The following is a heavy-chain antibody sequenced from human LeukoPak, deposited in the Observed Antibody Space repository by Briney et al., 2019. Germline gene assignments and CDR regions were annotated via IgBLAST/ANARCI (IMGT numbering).Heavy chain of an antibody. CDR3: ARHEAGGSASHFPFDY. Sequence: GGSLRLSCAASGFTFSSYGMHWVRQAPGKGLEWVAVISYDGSNKYYADSVKGRFTISRDNSKNTLYLQMNSLRAEDTAVYYCARHEAGGSASHFPFDYWGQGTLVTVSS. CDR2: ISYDGSNK. D-gene: IGHD3-10*01. J-gene: IGHJ4*02. CDR1: GFTFSSYG. V-gene: IGHV3-30*03.